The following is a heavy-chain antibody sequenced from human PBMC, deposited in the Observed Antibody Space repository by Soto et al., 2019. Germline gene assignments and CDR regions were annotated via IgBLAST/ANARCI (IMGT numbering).Heavy chain of an antibody. J-gene: IGHJ5*02. CDR1: GYTFTSYG. D-gene: IGHD3-22*01. CDR2: ISAYNGNT. CDR3: ARESKGTYYYDSSGYYH. V-gene: IGHV1-18*01. Sequence: QVQLVQSGAEVKKPGASVKVSCKASGYTFTSYGISWVRQAPGQGLEWMGWISAYNGNTNYAQKLQGRVTMTTDTSTSTAYMELRSLRSDDTAVYYCARESKGTYYYDSSGYYHWGQGTLVTVSS.